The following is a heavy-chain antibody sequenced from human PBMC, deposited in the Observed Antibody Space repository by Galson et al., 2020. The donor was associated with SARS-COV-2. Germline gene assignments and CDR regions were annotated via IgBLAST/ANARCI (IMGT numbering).Heavy chain of an antibody. D-gene: IGHD2-15*01. V-gene: IGHV3-7*03. CDR1: GFTFSVSW. CDR2: IKHDGTEQ. J-gene: IGHJ4*02. CDR3: ARVDCSGGGCYPGNY. Sequence: GGSLRLSCAASGFTFSVSWMTWVRQAPGKGLEWVANIKHDGTEQYYVDSVKGRFTISRDNAKNSLYLHINSLRADDSAVYYCARVDCSGGGCYPGNYWGQGTLVTVSS.